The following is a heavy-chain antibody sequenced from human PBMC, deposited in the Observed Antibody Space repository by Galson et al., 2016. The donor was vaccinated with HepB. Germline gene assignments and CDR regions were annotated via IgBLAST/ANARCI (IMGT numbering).Heavy chain of an antibody. CDR1: GFTFSSYA. J-gene: IGHJ4*02. CDR2: ISYDGSHK. Sequence: SLRLSCAASGFTFSSYAMHWVRQAPGKGLEWVVVISYDGSHKYYAASVKGRFTISRDNSKNTLSLQMNSLRAEDTAVYYCAKNDILAGYSAFDYWGQGTLVTVSS. D-gene: IGHD3-9*01. CDR3: AKNDILAGYSAFDY. V-gene: IGHV3-30*18.